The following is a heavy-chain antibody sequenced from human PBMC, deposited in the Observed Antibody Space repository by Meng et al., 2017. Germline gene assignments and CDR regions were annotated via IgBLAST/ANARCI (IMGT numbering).Heavy chain of an antibody. J-gene: IGHJ3*02. CDR3: THRPPYYYDGNVYAFDI. V-gene: IGHV2-5*01. CDR1: GFSLSTTGVN. D-gene: IGHD3-22*01. CDR2: IYWNDDK. Sequence: SGPTLVKPTQTLTLTCTFSGFSLSTTGVNVGWIRQPPGKALEWLALIYWNDDKRYSPSLKSRLTITKDNSKTQVVLTITNMNPVDTATYYCTHRPPYYYDGNVYAFDIWGQGTLVTVSS.